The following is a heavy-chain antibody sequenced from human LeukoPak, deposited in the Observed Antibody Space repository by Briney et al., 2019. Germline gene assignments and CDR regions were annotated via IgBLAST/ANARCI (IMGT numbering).Heavy chain of an antibody. D-gene: IGHD5-24*01. CDR1: GYTFTIYY. CDR2: INPSGGST. V-gene: IGHV1-46*01. J-gene: IGHJ4*02. CDR3: ARDPEERLFPFDY. Sequence: ASVTVSFTASGYTFTIYYMHWVRQAPGQGREWMGIINPSGGSTSYSQKFQGRVTMTRDTSTSTVYMELSSLRSEDTAVYYCARDPEERLFPFDYWGQGTLVTVSS.